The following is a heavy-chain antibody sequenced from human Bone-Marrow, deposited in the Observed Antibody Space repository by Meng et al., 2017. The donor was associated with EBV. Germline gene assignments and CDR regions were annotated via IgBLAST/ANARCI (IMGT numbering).Heavy chain of an antibody. CDR2: INHSGST. D-gene: IGHD5-12*01. CDR1: GGSFSGYY. Sequence: QAQLQQWGAGLLKPSDTLSLTCAVYGGSFSGYYWSWIRQPPGKGLEWIGEINHSGSTNYNPSLKSRVTISVDTSKNQFSLKLSSVTAADTAVYYCARGSGYDARYWGQGTLVTVSS. V-gene: IGHV4-34*01. CDR3: ARGSGYDARY. J-gene: IGHJ4*02.